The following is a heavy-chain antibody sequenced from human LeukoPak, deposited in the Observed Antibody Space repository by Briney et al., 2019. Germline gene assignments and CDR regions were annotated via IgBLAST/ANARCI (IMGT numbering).Heavy chain of an antibody. CDR3: ARDYDFWSGYLNPPFDY. V-gene: IGHV3-21*01. D-gene: IGHD3-3*01. CDR2: ISSSSSYI. Sequence: GGSLRLSCAASGFTFSSYSMNWVRQAPGKGLEWVSSISSSSSYIYYADSVKGRFTISRDNDKNSLYLQMNILRAEDTAVYYCARDYDFWSGYLNPPFDYWGQGTLVTVSS. CDR1: GFTFSSYS. J-gene: IGHJ4*02.